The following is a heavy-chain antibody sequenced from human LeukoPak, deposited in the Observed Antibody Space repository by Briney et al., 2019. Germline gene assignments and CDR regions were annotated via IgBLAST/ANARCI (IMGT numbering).Heavy chain of an antibody. V-gene: IGHV4-4*07. CDR2: IYTSGNI. CDR1: GASISSYY. Sequence: SETLSLTCTVSGASISSYYWSWIRQPAGKGLEWIGRIYTSGNIDYNPSLKSRVTMSVDTSKNQFSLKLSSVTAADTAVYYCARRSRSTPDYWGQGTLVTVSS. CDR3: ARRSRSTPDY. J-gene: IGHJ4*02.